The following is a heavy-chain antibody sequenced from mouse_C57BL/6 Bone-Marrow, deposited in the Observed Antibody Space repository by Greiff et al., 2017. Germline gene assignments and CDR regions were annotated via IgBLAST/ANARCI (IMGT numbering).Heavy chain of an antibody. Sequence: VQLVESGAELARPGASVKMSCKASGYTFTSYTMHWVKQRPGQGLEWIGYINPSSGYTKYNQKFKDKATLTADKSSSTAYMQLSSLTSEDSAVYYCARGPGFPFDYWGQGTTLTVSS. CDR2: INPSSGYT. D-gene: IGHD4-1*01. CDR1: GYTFTSYT. CDR3: ARGPGFPFDY. J-gene: IGHJ2*01. V-gene: IGHV1-4*01.